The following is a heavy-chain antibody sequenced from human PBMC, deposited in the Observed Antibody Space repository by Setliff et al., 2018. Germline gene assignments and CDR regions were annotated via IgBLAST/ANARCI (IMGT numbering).Heavy chain of an antibody. V-gene: IGHV4-38-2*02. CDR1: GYSISSGYI. CDR3: ARDLGHGGDSDY. Sequence: SYTLSLTCTVSGYSISSGYIWGWIRQPPGKGLEWVGNIGHTGSINYNPSLKSRLTISRDTSKNQVSLKLNSVTATDTAVYYCARDLGHGGDSDYWGQGILVTVSS. CDR2: IGHTGSI. D-gene: IGHD2-21*02. J-gene: IGHJ4*02.